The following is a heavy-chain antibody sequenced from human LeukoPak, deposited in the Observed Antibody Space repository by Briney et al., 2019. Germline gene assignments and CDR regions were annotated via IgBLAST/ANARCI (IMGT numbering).Heavy chain of an antibody. Sequence: PSETLSLTCTVSGGSIRSSSYYWGWIRQPPGKGLERIGSIDYSGSAYYNLSLKRRFTISVERSKNPFSLKLNSVTAAATAVYYCARARGYSYSDYWGEGTLVTVSS. J-gene: IGHJ4*02. V-gene: IGHV4-39*07. D-gene: IGHD5-18*01. CDR2: IDYSGSA. CDR1: GGSIRSSSYY. CDR3: ARARGYSYSDY.